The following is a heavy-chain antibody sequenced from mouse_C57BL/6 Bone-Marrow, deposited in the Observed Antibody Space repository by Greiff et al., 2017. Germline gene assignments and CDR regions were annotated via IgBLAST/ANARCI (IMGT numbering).Heavy chain of an antibody. CDR2: IDPSDSYT. CDR1: GYTFTSYW. J-gene: IGHJ3*01. CDR3: ARKEDYSNYKFAY. D-gene: IGHD2-5*01. Sequence: QVQLKQPGAELVKPGASVKLSCKASGYTFTSYWMQWVKQRPGQGLEWIGEIDPSDSYTNYNQKFKGKATLTVDTSSSTAYMQLSSLTSEDSAVYYCARKEDYSNYKFAYWGQGTLVTVSA. V-gene: IGHV1-50*01.